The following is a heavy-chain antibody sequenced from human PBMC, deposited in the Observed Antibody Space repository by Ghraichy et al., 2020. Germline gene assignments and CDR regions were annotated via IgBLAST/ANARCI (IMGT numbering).Heavy chain of an antibody. CDR3: AKEYRPNYYDSSGSLFGN. CDR1: GFTFSSYG. Sequence: GGSLRLSCAASGFTFSSYGMHWVRQAPGKGLEWVAFIRYDGSNKYYADSVKGRFTISRDNSKNTLYLQMNSLRAEDTAVYYCAKEYRPNYYDSSGSLFGNWGQGTLVTVSS. J-gene: IGHJ4*02. CDR2: IRYDGSNK. V-gene: IGHV3-30*02. D-gene: IGHD3-22*01.